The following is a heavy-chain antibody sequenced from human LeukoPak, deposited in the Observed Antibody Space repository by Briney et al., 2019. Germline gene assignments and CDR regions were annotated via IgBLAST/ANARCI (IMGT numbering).Heavy chain of an antibody. CDR3: ARDYDFGSGSYDY. CDR2: INPDNGNA. Sequence: ASVRVSCKASGYPFISYVIHWVRQAPGQRLEWMGWINPDNGNAEYSQKFQGRVTMTTDTSTSTAYMELRSLRSDDTAVYYCARDYDFGSGSYDYWGQGTLVTVSS. D-gene: IGHD3-10*01. V-gene: IGHV1-3*01. J-gene: IGHJ4*02. CDR1: GYPFISYV.